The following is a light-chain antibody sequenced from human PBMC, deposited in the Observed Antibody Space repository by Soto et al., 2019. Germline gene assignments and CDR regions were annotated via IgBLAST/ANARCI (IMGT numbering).Light chain of an antibody. V-gene: IGKV3-20*01. CDR1: QSVSSSY. CDR2: GAS. CDR3: QQYGSSPFT. Sequence: EIVLTQSPGTLSLSPGERATLSCRASQSVSSSYLAWYQQKPGQAPRLLIYGASSRATGIPDRFSGSGSGTDVTLTISRLEPEDFAVYYCQQYGSSPFTFGPGTQVDIK. J-gene: IGKJ3*01.